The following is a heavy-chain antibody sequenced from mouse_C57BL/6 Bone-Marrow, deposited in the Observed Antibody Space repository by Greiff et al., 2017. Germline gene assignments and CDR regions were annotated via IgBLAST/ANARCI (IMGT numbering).Heavy chain of an antibody. CDR3: ARPRLLRFYEYFDV. V-gene: IGHV5-12*01. J-gene: IGHJ1*03. CDR1: GFTFSDYY. D-gene: IGHD1-1*01. CDR2: LSNGGGST. Sequence: EVKLMESGGGLVQPGGSLKLSCAASGFTFSDYYMYWVRQTPEKRLEWVAYLSNGGGSTYYPDTLKGRFTISRDNATNTLSLQMSRLKSKDTAMYYCARPRLLRFYEYFDVWGTGTTVTVSS.